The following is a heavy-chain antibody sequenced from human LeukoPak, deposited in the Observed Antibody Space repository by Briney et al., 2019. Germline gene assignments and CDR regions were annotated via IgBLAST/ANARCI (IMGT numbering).Heavy chain of an antibody. CDR2: INSDGRST. V-gene: IGHV3-74*01. CDR1: GFTFSSYW. Sequence: GGSLRLSRAASGFTFSSYWMNWVRQPPGKGLVWVSRINSDGRSTNYADSVKGRFTISRDNAKNTVYLQMNSLRAEDTAVYYCARDPYNILTGPYFDYWGQGTLVTVSS. CDR3: ARDPYNILTGPYFDY. J-gene: IGHJ4*02. D-gene: IGHD3-9*01.